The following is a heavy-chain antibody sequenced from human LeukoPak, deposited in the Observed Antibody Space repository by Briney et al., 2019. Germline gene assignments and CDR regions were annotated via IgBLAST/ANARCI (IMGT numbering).Heavy chain of an antibody. CDR3: ARDPWWIEYSSSPVGDY. CDR1: GFTFSNYG. CDR2: ISGSGGNT. J-gene: IGHJ4*02. D-gene: IGHD6-6*01. Sequence: GGTLRLSCAASGFTFSNYGMSWVRQAPGKGLEWVSGISGSGGNTYYADSVKGRFTISRDNSKNSLYLQMNSLRAEDTAVYYCARDPWWIEYSSSPVGDYWGQGTLVTVSS. V-gene: IGHV3-23*01.